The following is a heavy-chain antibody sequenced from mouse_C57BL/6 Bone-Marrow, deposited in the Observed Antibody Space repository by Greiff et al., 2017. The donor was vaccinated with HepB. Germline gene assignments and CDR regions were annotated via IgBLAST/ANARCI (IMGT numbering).Heavy chain of an antibody. CDR1: GYTFTSYW. Sequence: QVQLKQPGTELVKPGASVKLSCKASGYTFTSYWMHWVKQRPGQGLEWIGNINPSNGGTNYNEKFKSKATLTVDKSSSTAYMQLSSLTSEDSAVYYCARETAQATGYFDYWGQGTTLTVSS. CDR3: ARETAQATGYFDY. V-gene: IGHV1-53*01. J-gene: IGHJ2*01. CDR2: INPSNGGT. D-gene: IGHD3-2*02.